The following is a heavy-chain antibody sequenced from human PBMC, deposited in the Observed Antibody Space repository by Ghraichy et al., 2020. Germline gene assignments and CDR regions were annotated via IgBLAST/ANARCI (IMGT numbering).Heavy chain of an antibody. D-gene: IGHD3-16*02. V-gene: IGHV3-49*03. CDR2: IRSKAYGGTT. J-gene: IGHJ6*03. Sequence: GGSLRLSCTASGFTFGDYAMSWFRQAPGKGLEWVGFIRSKAYGGTTEYAASVKGRFTISRDDSKSIAYLQMNSLKTEDTAVYYCTRGSAFGGVIVDYYYYYMDVWGKGTTVTVSS. CDR3: TRGSAFGGVIVDYYYYYMDV. CDR1: GFTFGDYA.